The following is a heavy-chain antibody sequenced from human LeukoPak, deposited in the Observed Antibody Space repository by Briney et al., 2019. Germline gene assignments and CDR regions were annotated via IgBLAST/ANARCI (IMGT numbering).Heavy chain of an antibody. CDR2: IYYSGGT. CDR1: GGSISSYY. V-gene: IGHV4-59*12. CDR3: ARDLGDLGGYFDY. D-gene: IGHD3-16*01. J-gene: IGHJ4*02. Sequence: SETLSLTCTVSGGSISSYYWSWIRQPPGKGLEWIGYIYYSGGTYYNPSLKSRVTISVDTSKNQFSLKLSSVTAADTAMYYCARDLGDLGGYFDYWGQGTLVTVSS.